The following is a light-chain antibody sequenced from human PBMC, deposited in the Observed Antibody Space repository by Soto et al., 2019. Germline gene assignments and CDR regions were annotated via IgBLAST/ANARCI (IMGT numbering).Light chain of an antibody. CDR1: QPLSTR. J-gene: IGKJ4*01. CDR2: DAS. CDR3: QQYNAFSS. V-gene: IGKV1-5*01. Sequence: IEMTQSPSTLSASVGDRITVTCRASQPLSTRLAWYQQKPGKAPMLLIYDASSLESGVASRFSGSGFDTEFTLTISSLQPGDFATYYCQQYNAFSSFGGGTKVEVK.